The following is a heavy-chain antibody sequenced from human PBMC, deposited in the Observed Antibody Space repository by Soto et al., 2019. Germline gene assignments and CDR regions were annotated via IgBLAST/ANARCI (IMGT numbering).Heavy chain of an antibody. Sequence: SVKASCKASGGTFSSYAITWVRQAPGQGLEWMGGIIPIFGTANYAQKFQGRVTTTADESTSTAYRELSSLRSEDTAVYYCATRQDIVVVVAATPIYYYYYGMDVWGQGTTVTVSS. CDR1: GGTFSSYA. V-gene: IGHV1-69*13. J-gene: IGHJ6*02. CDR3: ATRQDIVVVVAATPIYYYYYGMDV. CDR2: IIPIFGTA. D-gene: IGHD2-15*01.